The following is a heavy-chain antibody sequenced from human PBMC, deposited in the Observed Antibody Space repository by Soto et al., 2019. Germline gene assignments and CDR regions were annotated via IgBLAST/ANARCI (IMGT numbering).Heavy chain of an antibody. V-gene: IGHV3-66*01. Sequence: GGSLRLSCAASGFTVSSNYMSWVRQAPGKGLEWVSVIYSGGSTYYADSVKGRXXXXXXXXXXXXXXXXXXXXXXDTXXXXXXRXMVYALYYYYMDVWGKGTTVTVSS. CDR1: GFTVSSNY. CDR2: IYSGGST. CDR3: XRXMVYALYYYYMDV. D-gene: IGHD2-8*01. J-gene: IGHJ6*03.